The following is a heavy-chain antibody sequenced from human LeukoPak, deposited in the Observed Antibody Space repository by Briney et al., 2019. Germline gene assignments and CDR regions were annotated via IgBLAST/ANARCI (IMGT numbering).Heavy chain of an antibody. CDR3: ARGMGNFDY. CDR1: GGSISSYY. Sequence: SEALSLTCTVSGGSISSYYWSWIRQPPGKGLEWIGYIYYSGSTNYNPSLKSRVTISVDTSKNQFSLKLSSVTAADTAVYYCARGMGNFDYWGQGTLVTVSS. J-gene: IGHJ4*02. V-gene: IGHV4-59*01. CDR2: IYYSGST. D-gene: IGHD7-27*01.